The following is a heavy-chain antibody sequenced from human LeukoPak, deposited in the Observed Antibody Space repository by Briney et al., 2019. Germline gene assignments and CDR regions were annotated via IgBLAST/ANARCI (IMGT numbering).Heavy chain of an antibody. CDR3: ARGLGWPRESPPPYYFDS. CDR1: GYTITSYG. J-gene: IGHJ4*02. CDR2: ISTYNGDT. V-gene: IGHV1-18*01. Sequence: ASVRVSCKASGYTITSYGLNWVRQAPGQGLQWMGWISTYNGDTYYAQNFQGRVTMTTDTSTNTAYMDLRSLRSDDTAMYYCARGLGWPRESPPPYYFDSWGQGTLVTVSS. D-gene: IGHD3-10*01.